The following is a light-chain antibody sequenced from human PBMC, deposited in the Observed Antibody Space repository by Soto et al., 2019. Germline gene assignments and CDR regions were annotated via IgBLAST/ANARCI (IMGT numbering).Light chain of an antibody. J-gene: IGKJ2*01. CDR2: AAS. CDR3: QQSYSTPYT. V-gene: IGKV1-39*01. CDR1: QSLSSD. Sequence: DIQMTQSPSSLSASVGDRVTITSRATQSLSSDLNWYHQKPGKAPKLLIYAASSLQSGVPSRFSGSGSGTDFALSISSLQPEDFATYFCQQSYSTPYTFGQGTKVDIK.